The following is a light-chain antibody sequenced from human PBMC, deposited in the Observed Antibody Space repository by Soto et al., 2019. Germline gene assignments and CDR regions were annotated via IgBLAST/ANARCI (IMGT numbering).Light chain of an antibody. CDR1: QSVSSSY. Sequence: EIVLTQSPGTLSLSPGERATLSCRASQSVSSSYLAWYQQKPGQAPRLLIYGASSRATGIPDRFSGRGSGTEFTLTISSLKPEDFAVYYCQQYDRSPIFTFGPGTKVDIK. V-gene: IGKV3-20*01. CDR2: GAS. J-gene: IGKJ3*01. CDR3: QQYDRSPIFT.